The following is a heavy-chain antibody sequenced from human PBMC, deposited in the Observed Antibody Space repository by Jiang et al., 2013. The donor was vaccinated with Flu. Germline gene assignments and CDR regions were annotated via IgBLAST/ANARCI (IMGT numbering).Heavy chain of an antibody. Sequence: IPMFGTVKYAQKFQGRVTITADKSTTTADMELSSLRSEDTAVYYCAKKLSWVREFILDVFDMWGQGTMVTVSS. J-gene: IGHJ3*02. CDR2: IPMFGTV. CDR3: AKKLSWVREFILDVFDM. V-gene: IGHV1-69*06. D-gene: IGHD3-10*01.